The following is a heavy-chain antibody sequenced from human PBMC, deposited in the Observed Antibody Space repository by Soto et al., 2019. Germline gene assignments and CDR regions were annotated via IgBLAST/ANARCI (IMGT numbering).Heavy chain of an antibody. CDR2: ISSSSSYI. Sequence: PGGSLRLSCAASGFTFSSYSMNWVRQAPGKGLEWVSSISSSSSYIYYADSVKGRFTISRDNPKNSLYLQMNSLRAEDTAVYYCARYCSGGSCYYYYYGMDVWGQGTTVTVSS. V-gene: IGHV3-21*01. J-gene: IGHJ6*02. CDR3: ARYCSGGSCYYYYYGMDV. D-gene: IGHD2-15*01. CDR1: GFTFSSYS.